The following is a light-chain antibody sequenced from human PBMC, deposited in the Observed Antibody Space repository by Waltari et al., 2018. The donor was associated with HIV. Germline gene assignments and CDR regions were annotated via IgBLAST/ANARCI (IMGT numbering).Light chain of an antibody. CDR1: QSILSTAGNRHY. CDR2: WAT. J-gene: IGKJ2*01. CDR3: QQYYDAPYT. Sequence: IVMTQSPDSLGVSLGERATINCKSIQSILSTAGNRHYLAWYQQRPGQAPNLLIYWATTRESGVPDRISGSGSGTDFTLTINSLQAEDVAVYYCQQYYDAPYTFGQGTKVDI. V-gene: IGKV4-1*01.